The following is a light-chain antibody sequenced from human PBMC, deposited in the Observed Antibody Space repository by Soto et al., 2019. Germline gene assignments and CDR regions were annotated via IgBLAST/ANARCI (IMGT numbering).Light chain of an antibody. CDR3: SSYAGSNIVV. CDR2: DVS. J-gene: IGLJ2*01. Sequence: QSALTQPPSASGSPGQSVTISCTGSSSDVGGYNYVSWYQQHPGKAPKLMIYDVSKWPSGVPDRFSGSKSGNTASLTVSGLQAEDEADYYCSSYAGSNIVVFGGRTKLTVL. V-gene: IGLV2-8*01. CDR1: SSDVGGYNY.